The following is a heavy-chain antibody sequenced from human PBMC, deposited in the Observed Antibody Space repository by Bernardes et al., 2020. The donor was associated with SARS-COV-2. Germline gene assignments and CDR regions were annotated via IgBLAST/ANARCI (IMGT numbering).Heavy chain of an antibody. V-gene: IGHV4-30-2*01. Sequence: SETLSLTCAVSGGSISTGDYSWSWIRQPPGKGLEWIGYIYQSGTTYYNPSLKSRVTISLDRSKTHFSLNLSSVTAADTAMYYCARGTLTSRATYYFDSWGQDTLVTVSS. CDR3: ARGTLTSRATYYFDS. CDR2: IYQSGTT. J-gene: IGHJ4*02. CDR1: GGSISTGDYS.